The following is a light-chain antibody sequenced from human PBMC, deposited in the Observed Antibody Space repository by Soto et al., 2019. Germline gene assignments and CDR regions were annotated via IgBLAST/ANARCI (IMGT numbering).Light chain of an antibody. CDR3: SSYAGSNNVG. CDR1: SSDVGYYNS. V-gene: IGLV2-8*01. CDR2: EVI. Sequence: QSVLTQPPSASGSPGQSVTISCTGTSSDVGYYNSVSWYQQHPGKAPKLMIYEVIERPSGVPDRFSGSKSGNTASLTVSGLQAEDEADYYCSSYAGSNNVGFGGGTKLTVL. J-gene: IGLJ3*02.